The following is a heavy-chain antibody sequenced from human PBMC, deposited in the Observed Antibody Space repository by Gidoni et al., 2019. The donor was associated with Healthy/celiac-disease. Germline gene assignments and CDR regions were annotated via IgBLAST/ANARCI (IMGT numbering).Heavy chain of an antibody. V-gene: IGHV3-64D*06. Sequence: GLEYVSAISSNGGSTYDADSVKGRFTISRDNSKNTLYLQMRSLRAEDTDVYYCVKDHPMGHMVRGVMGYWGQGTLVTVSS. CDR3: VKDHPMGHMVRGVMGY. CDR2: ISSNGGST. D-gene: IGHD3-10*01. J-gene: IGHJ4*02.